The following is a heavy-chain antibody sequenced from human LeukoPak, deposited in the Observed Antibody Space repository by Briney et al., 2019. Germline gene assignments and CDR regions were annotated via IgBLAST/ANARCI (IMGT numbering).Heavy chain of an antibody. CDR2: INHSGST. D-gene: IGHD2-21*02. CDR3: ARERVVVTATNWFDP. Sequence: PGGSLRLSCAASGFTFSDYYMSWIRQAPGKGLEWIGEINHSGSTNYNPSLKSRVTISVDTSKNQFSLKLSSVTAADTAVYYCARERVVVTATNWFDPWGQGTLVTVSS. CDR1: GFTFSDYY. V-gene: IGHV4-34*01. J-gene: IGHJ5*02.